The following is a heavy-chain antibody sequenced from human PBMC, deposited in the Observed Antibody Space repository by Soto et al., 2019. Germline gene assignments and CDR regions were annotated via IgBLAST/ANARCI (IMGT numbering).Heavy chain of an antibody. V-gene: IGHV4-30-4*01. CDR1: GGSISSGDYY. CDR2: IYYSGST. D-gene: IGHD3-10*01. CDR3: ARDLGVWFGESNWFDP. Sequence: PSETLSLTCTVSGGSISSGDYYWSWIRQPPGKGLEWIGYIYYSGSTYYNPSLKSRVTISVDTSKNQFSLKLSSVTAADTAVYYCARDLGVWFGESNWFDPRGQGTLVTV. J-gene: IGHJ5*02.